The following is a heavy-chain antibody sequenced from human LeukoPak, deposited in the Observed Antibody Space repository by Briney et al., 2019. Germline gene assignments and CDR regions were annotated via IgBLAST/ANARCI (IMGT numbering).Heavy chain of an antibody. CDR1: GGSISSYY. J-gene: IGHJ3*02. D-gene: IGHD3-22*01. Sequence: SETLSLTCTVSGGSISSYYWSWIRQPPGKGLEWIGYIYYSGSTNYNPSLKSRVAISVDTSKNQFSLKLSSVTAADTAVYYCAREGTYYGSSGYSEDAFDIWGQGTMVTVSS. V-gene: IGHV4-59*01. CDR3: AREGTYYGSSGYSEDAFDI. CDR2: IYYSGST.